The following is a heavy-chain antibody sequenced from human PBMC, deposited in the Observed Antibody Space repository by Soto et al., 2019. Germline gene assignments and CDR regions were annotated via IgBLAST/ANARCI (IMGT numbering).Heavy chain of an antibody. Sequence: EVQLLESGGGLVQPGGSLRLSCAASGFTFSSYAMSWVRQAPGKGLEWVSGISGSGGSTYYADSVKGRFTISRDNSKNTLYLQMNSLSADDTAVYYCAKDLKQWLVPGFDYWGQGTLVTVSS. V-gene: IGHV3-23*01. CDR2: ISGSGGST. CDR1: GFTFSSYA. CDR3: AKDLKQWLVPGFDY. D-gene: IGHD6-19*01. J-gene: IGHJ4*02.